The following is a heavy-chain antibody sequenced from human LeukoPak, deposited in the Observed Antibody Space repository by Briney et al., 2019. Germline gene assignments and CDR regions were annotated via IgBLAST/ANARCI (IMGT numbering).Heavy chain of an antibody. CDR2: IYYSGST. CDR3: ARVMFIAAAGTCFWFDP. Sequence: PSETLSLTCTVSGGSISSYYWSWIRQPPGKGLEWIGYIYYSGSTNYNPSLKSRVTISVDTSKNQFSLKLSSVTAADTAVYYCARVMFIAAAGTCFWFDPWGQGTLLTVSS. J-gene: IGHJ5*02. CDR1: GGSISSYY. D-gene: IGHD6-13*01. V-gene: IGHV4-59*01.